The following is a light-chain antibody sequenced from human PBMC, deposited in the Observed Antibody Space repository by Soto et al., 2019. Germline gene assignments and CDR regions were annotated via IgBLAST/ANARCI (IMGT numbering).Light chain of an antibody. Sequence: EIALTQSPGTLSLSTGERATLSCRASQSVASNYLAWHQQKPGQAPRLLIYGASSRATGVPDRFSGSGSGTDFTLTIRRLEPEDFAVYYCQQYGSSPWTFGQGTKVDIK. CDR1: QSVASNY. CDR2: GAS. J-gene: IGKJ1*01. V-gene: IGKV3-20*01. CDR3: QQYGSSPWT.